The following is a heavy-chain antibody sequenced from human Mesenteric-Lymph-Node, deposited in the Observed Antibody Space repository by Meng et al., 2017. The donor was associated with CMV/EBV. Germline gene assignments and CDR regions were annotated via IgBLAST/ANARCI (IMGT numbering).Heavy chain of an antibody. Sequence: LRLSCTVSGGSISSSSYYWGWIRQPPGKGLEWIGSIYYSGSTYYNPSLKSRVTISVDTSKNQFSLKLSSVTAADTAEYYCARATTFGYYYYYYGMDVWGQGTTVTVSS. CDR1: GGSISSSSYY. V-gene: IGHV4-39*07. D-gene: IGHD3-10*02. CDR3: ARATTFGYYYYYYGMDV. CDR2: IYYSGST. J-gene: IGHJ6*02.